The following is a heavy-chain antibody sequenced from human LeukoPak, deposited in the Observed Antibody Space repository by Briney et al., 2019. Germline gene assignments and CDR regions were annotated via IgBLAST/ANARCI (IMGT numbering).Heavy chain of an antibody. Sequence: ASVKVSCKASGYTFTSYGISWVRQAPGQGLEWMGIINPSGGSTSYAQKFQGRVTMTRDMSTSTVYMELSSLRSEDTAVYYCARDRNNGGGFDYWGQGTLVTVSS. J-gene: IGHJ4*02. CDR1: GYTFTSYG. CDR2: INPSGGST. V-gene: IGHV1-46*01. D-gene: IGHD1-14*01. CDR3: ARDRNNGGGFDY.